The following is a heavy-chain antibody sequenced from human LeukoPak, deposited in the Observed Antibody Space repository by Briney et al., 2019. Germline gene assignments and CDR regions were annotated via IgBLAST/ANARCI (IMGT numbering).Heavy chain of an antibody. J-gene: IGHJ4*02. D-gene: IGHD6-13*01. CDR1: GGSISSYY. CDR2: IYYSGST. CDR3: ARHPSGSSWFDFYFDY. V-gene: IGHV4-59*08. Sequence: SETLSLTCTVSGGSISSYYWSWIRQPPGKGLGWIGYIYYSGSTNYNPSLKSRVTISVDTSKNQFSLKLSSVTAADTAVYYCARHPSGSSWFDFYFDYWGQGTLVTVSS.